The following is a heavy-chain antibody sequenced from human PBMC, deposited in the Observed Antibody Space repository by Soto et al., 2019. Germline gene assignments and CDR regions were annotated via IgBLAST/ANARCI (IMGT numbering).Heavy chain of an antibody. CDR1: GGTFSSYA. CDR2: IIPIFGTA. CDR3: ARASRGGVVVVAATPSYYFDY. Sequence: QVQLVQSGAEVKKPGSSVKVSCKASGGTFSSYAISWVRQAPGQGLEWMGGIIPIFGTANYAQKFQGRVTITAAESTSTAYMELRGLRSEDTAVYYCARASRGGVVVVAATPSYYFDYWGQGTLVTVSS. V-gene: IGHV1-69*12. D-gene: IGHD2-15*01. J-gene: IGHJ4*02.